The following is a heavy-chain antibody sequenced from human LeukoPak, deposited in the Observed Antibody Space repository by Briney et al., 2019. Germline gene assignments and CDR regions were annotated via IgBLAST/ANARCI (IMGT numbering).Heavy chain of an antibody. CDR2: INPNSGGT. J-gene: IGHJ3*02. Sequence: ASVKVSCKASGYTFTGYYMHWVRQAPGQGLEWMGWINPNSGGTNYAQKFQGRVTMTRDMSTSTVYMELSSLRSEDTAVYYCARGTTVTTYGDAFDIWGQGTMVTVSS. CDR1: GYTFTGYY. V-gene: IGHV1-2*02. D-gene: IGHD4-17*01. CDR3: ARGTTVTTYGDAFDI.